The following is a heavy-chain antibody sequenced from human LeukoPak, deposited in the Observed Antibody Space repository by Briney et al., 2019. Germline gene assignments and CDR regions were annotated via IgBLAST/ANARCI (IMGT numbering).Heavy chain of an antibody. Sequence: PGGSLRLSCAASGFTVSSNYMSWVRQAPGKGLEWVSVIYSGGSTYYADSVKGRFTVSRDNSKYMLYLQVNSLRAEDTGVYYCARDRNWGSRNWYLDLWGRGTLVTVSS. V-gene: IGHV3-53*01. J-gene: IGHJ2*01. CDR1: GFTVSSNY. D-gene: IGHD7-27*01. CDR3: ARDRNWGSRNWYLDL. CDR2: IYSGGST.